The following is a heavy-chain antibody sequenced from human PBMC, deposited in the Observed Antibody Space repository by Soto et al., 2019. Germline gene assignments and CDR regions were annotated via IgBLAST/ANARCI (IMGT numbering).Heavy chain of an antibody. CDR3: AKDRYSGTYPTDFDY. V-gene: IGHV3-30*18. Sequence: GSLRLSCAASGFTFSSYGMHWVRQAPGKGLEWVAVISYDGSNKYYADSVKGRFTISRDDSHNVAYLQMSSLRTEDTAMYYCAKDRYSGTYPTDFDYWGQGSLVTVSS. D-gene: IGHD1-26*01. CDR1: GFTFSSYG. CDR2: ISYDGSNK. J-gene: IGHJ4*02.